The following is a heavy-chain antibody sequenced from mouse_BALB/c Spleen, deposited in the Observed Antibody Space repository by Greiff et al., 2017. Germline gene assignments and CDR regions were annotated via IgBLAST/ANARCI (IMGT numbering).Heavy chain of an antibody. J-gene: IGHJ4*01. CDR2: IYPGSGST. CDR3: TRRAGTLNAMDY. CDR1: GYTFTSYW. D-gene: IGHD2-14*01. V-gene: IGHV1S22*01. Sequence: LKQPGSELVRPGASVKLSCKASGYTFTSYWMHWVKQRHGQGLEWIGNIYPGSGSTNYDEKFKSKGTLTVDTSSSTAYMHLSSLTSEDSAVYYCTRRAGTLNAMDYWGQGTSVTVSS.